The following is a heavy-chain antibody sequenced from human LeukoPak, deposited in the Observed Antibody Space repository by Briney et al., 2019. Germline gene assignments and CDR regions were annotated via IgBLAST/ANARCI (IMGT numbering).Heavy chain of an antibody. V-gene: IGHV4-59*01. CDR1: GGSISSYY. J-gene: IGHJ3*02. Sequence: SETLSLTCTVSGGSISSYYWSWIRQPPGKGLEWIGYIYYSGSINYNPSLKSRVTISVDTSKNQFSLKLSSVTAADTAVYYCARDANIVGASDAFDIWGQGTMVTVSS. CDR3: ARDANIVGASDAFDI. D-gene: IGHD1-26*01. CDR2: IYYSGSI.